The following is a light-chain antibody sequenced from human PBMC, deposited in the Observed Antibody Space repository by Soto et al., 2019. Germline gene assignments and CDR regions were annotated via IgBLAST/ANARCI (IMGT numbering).Light chain of an antibody. CDR1: SRDVGGYNS. CDR2: DVS. Sequence: QSALTQPASVSGSPGQSITISCTGTSRDVGGYNSVSWYQQHPGKAPKLMIYDVSNRPSGVSNRFSGSKSVNTASLIISGLQAEDEADYYCSSYTSSSTVVFGGGTKLTVL. CDR3: SSYTSSSTVV. J-gene: IGLJ2*01. V-gene: IGLV2-14*01.